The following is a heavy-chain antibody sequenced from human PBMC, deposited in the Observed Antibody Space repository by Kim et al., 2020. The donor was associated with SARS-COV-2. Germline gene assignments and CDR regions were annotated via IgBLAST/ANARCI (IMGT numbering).Heavy chain of an antibody. V-gene: IGHV3-23*01. J-gene: IGHJ4*02. CDR2: ST. Sequence: STYYADSVKGRFTITRDKTKNTLYLQVNSLRAEDTAVYYCATGGIAALFDWGQGTLVTVSS. CDR3: ATGGIAALFD. D-gene: IGHD6-13*01.